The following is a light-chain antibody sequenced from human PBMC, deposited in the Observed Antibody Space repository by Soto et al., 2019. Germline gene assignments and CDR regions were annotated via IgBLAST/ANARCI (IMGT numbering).Light chain of an antibody. Sequence: QPVLTQPSSVSGSPGQSIAISCTGTISDVRGYEFVFWYQQHPGKAPKLLISKVSNRPSGVSDRFSSSKSCNAASLTISGLQAEVEADYYWSSFTSGYTFFFGSGTKVTVL. CDR2: KVS. CDR1: ISDVRGYEF. V-gene: IGLV2-14*01. CDR3: SSFTSGYTFF. J-gene: IGLJ1*01.